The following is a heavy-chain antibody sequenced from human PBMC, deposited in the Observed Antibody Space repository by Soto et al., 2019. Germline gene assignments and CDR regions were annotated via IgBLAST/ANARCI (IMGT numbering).Heavy chain of an antibody. Sequence: GESLKISCQGSGYAFSSYWIAWVRQMPGKGLEWMGIIYPGGSDTRYSPSFQGQVTISVDKSITTAYLQWSSLKASDTAMYYCARGYCTATICDPWFYPWGQGTLVTVSS. V-gene: IGHV5-51*01. CDR2: IYPGGSDT. CDR1: GYAFSSYW. J-gene: IGHJ5*02. D-gene: IGHD2-8*02. CDR3: ARGYCTATICDPWFYP.